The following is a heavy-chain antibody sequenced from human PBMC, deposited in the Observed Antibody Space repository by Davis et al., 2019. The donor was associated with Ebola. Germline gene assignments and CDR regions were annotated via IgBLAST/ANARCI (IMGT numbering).Heavy chain of an antibody. D-gene: IGHD5/OR15-5a*01. CDR1: GGAISSNGYY. CDR2: IYYSGGT. V-gene: IGHV4-39*01. J-gene: IGHJ4*02. CDR3: ARGRISVSAFDL. Sequence: MPSETLSLTCTVSGGAISSNGYYWGWIRQPPGKGLEWIGSIYYSGGTYFSPSLKSRATLSGDTSKNQVSLRLRSVTAADTAVYYCARGRISVSAFDLWGQGTPVTVSS.